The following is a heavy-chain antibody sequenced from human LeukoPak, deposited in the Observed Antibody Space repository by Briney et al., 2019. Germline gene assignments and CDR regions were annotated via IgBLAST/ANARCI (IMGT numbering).Heavy chain of an antibody. Sequence: GASVKVSCKASGYTFTGYYMHWVRQAPGQGLEWMGWISAYNGNTNYAQKLQGRVTMTTDTSTSTAYMELRSLRSDDTAVYYCARDEDYYDSSGHFDYWGQGTLVTVSS. D-gene: IGHD3-22*01. CDR2: ISAYNGNT. CDR1: GYTFTGYY. J-gene: IGHJ4*02. V-gene: IGHV1-18*04. CDR3: ARDEDYYDSSGHFDY.